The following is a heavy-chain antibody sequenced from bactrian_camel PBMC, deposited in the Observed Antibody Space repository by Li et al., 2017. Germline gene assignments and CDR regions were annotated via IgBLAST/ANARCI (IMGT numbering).Heavy chain of an antibody. CDR2: IRSDGST. V-gene: IGHV3S53*01. D-gene: IGHD2*01. CDR3: VSQGKDSQGYYYLFGY. J-gene: IGHJ6*01. CDR1: GYTGHF. Sequence: HVQLVESGGGSVQTGGSLRLSCTVSGYTGHFMGWFRQAPGKEREGVAAIRSDGSTSSADSVKGRFTISQNNAKNTLYLQMNDLKPEDTAVYYCVSQGKDSQGYYYLFGYWGQGTQVTVS.